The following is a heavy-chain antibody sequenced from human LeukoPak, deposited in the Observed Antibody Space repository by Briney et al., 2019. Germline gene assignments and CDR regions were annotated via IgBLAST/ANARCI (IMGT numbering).Heavy chain of an antibody. V-gene: IGHV4-30-4*08. CDR2: IYYSGST. Sequence: KTSETLSLTCAVYGGSFSGYYWSWIRQPPGKGLEWIGYIYYSGSTYYNPSLKSRVTISVDTSKNQFSLKLSSVTAADTAVYYCARDYGCVHPWGQGTLVTVSS. CDR3: ARDYGCVHP. CDR1: GGSFSGYY. J-gene: IGHJ5*02. D-gene: IGHD3-16*01.